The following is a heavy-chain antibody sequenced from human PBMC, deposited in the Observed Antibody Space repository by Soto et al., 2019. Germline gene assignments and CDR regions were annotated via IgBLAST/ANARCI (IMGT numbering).Heavy chain of an antibody. CDR3: ARDIDSSSSDYYYYGMDV. CDR1: GFTFSSYW. D-gene: IGHD6-6*01. CDR2: INSDGSST. J-gene: IGHJ6*02. Sequence: EVQLVESGGGLVQPGGSLRLSCAASGFTFSSYWMHWVRQAPGKGLVWVSRINSDGSSTSYADSVKGRFTISRDNAKNTLYLQMNSLRAEDTAVYYCARDIDSSSSDYYYYGMDVWGQGTTVTVSS. V-gene: IGHV3-74*01.